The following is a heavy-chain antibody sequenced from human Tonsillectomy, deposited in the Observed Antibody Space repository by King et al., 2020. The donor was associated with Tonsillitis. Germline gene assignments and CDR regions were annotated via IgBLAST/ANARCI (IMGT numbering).Heavy chain of an antibody. J-gene: IGHJ5*02. CDR1: GFTFSSYG. CDR3: AKVMTTTGTNWFDP. D-gene: IGHD4-11*01. Sequence: HVQLVESGGGVVQPGRSLRLSCAASGFTFSSYGMHWVRQAPGKGLGWVAVISYDGSNKYYADSVKGRFTISRDNSKNTLYLQMNSLRAEDTAVYYCAKVMTTTGTNWFDPWGQGTLVTVSS. V-gene: IGHV3-30*18. CDR2: ISYDGSNK.